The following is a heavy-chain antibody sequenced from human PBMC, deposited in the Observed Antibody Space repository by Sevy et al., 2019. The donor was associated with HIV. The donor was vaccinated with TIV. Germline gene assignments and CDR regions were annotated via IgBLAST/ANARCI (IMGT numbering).Heavy chain of an antibody. V-gene: IGHV3-7*01. CDR2: IRQDGSEK. CDR3: TKSYFGSGTSYGMDL. CDR1: GFTFRNFW. J-gene: IGHJ6*02. D-gene: IGHD3-10*01. Sequence: GGSLRLSCAVSGFTFRNFWMSWVRQAPGKGLEWVANIRQDGSEKYYVDSVRGRFTISRANAKNSLILQLNSLRADDTAIYYGTKSYFGSGTSYGMDLWGRGTTVTVSS.